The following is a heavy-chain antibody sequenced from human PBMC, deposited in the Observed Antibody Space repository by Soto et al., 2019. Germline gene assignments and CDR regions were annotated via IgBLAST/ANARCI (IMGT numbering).Heavy chain of an antibody. J-gene: IGHJ4*02. CDR1: GFTFSTYA. CDR3: MNLYSYGSGSYYK. CDR2: MSGSGGST. Sequence: EVQLLESGGGLVQPGGSLRLSCAASGFTFSTYAMSWVRQAPGKGLAWVSGMSGSGGSTYYADSVKGRFTISRDNSKNTLYLQMTSLRAEDTAVYYCMNLYSYGSGSYYKWGQGTLVTVSS. D-gene: IGHD3-10*01. V-gene: IGHV3-23*01.